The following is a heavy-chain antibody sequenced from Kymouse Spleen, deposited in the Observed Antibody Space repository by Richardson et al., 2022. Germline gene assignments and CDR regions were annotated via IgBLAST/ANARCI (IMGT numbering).Heavy chain of an antibody. J-gene: IGHJ4*02. CDR1: GFTFDDYA. CDR3: AKDKTRGGIAVAGFDY. Sequence: EVQLVESGGGLVQPGRSLRLSCAASGFTFDDYAMHWVRQAPGKGLEWVSGISWNSGSIGYADSVKGRFTISRDNAKNSLYLQMNSLRAEDTALYYCAKDKTRGGIAVAGFDYWGQGTLVTVSS. D-gene: IGHD6-19*01. CDR2: ISWNSGSI. V-gene: IGHV3-9*01.